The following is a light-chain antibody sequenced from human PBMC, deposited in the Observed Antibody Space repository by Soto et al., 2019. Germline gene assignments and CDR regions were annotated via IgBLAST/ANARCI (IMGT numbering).Light chain of an antibody. J-gene: IGLJ1*01. CDR1: SSAVGGYNY. CDR3: GSYTSSSTYV. CDR2: EGS. Sequence: QSVLTQPASVFGSTGPSLTISCTGTSSAVGGYNYVSWYQQHPGKAPKLMIYEGSNRPSVVSNRFSCSKSGNTASLTISGLQAEDVADYYCGSYTSSSTYVFGAGTKVTVL. V-gene: IGLV2-14*01.